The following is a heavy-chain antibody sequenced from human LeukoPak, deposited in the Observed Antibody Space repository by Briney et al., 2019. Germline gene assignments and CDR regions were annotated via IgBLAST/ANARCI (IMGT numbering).Heavy chain of an antibody. D-gene: IGHD3-10*01. CDR2: IFYSGST. CDR3: ARGAGITSFPHFDH. CDR1: GGSVSSGTYY. V-gene: IGHV4-31*03. Sequence: SQTLSLTCTVSGGSVSSGTYYWSWIRQLPGKGLEWLGYIFYSGSTYYNPSLKSRVTISVDTSLTQFSLALTSVTAADTAVYYCARGAGITSFPHFDHWGPGTLVTLSA. J-gene: IGHJ4*02.